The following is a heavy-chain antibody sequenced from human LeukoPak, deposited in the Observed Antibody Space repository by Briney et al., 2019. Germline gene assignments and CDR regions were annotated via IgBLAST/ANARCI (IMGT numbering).Heavy chain of an antibody. Sequence: GASVNVSCKASGGTFSCYAISWVRQAPGQGLEWMGGITPIFGTANYAQKFQGRATITTDESTSTAYMELSSLRSEDTAVYYCATGKNWNYSYYYYYYMDVWGKGTTVTVSS. CDR3: ATGKNWNYSYYYYYYMDV. D-gene: IGHD1-7*01. CDR2: ITPIFGTA. V-gene: IGHV1-69*05. CDR1: GGTFSCYA. J-gene: IGHJ6*03.